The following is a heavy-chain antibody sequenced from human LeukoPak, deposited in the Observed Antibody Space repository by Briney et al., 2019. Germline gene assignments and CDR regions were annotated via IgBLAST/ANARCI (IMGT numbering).Heavy chain of an antibody. CDR1: GLTFNKAW. CDR3: TTEGYNYGYHGLDV. D-gene: IGHD5-18*01. V-gene: IGHV3-15*01. Sequence: PGGSLRLSCAASGLTFNKAWVSWVRQAPGKGLEWLGRINRKTDVETSDYATPVKGRSTISTDDSKNTLYLQMNSLKTEDTGVYYCTTEGYNYGYHGLDVWGQGTMVTVSS. J-gene: IGHJ3*01. CDR2: INRKTDVETS.